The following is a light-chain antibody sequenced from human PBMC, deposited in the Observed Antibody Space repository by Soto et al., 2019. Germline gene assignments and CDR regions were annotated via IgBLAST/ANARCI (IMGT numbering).Light chain of an antibody. Sequence: EIVMTQSPATLSVSPGERVTLSCRASQSVSSNLAWYQQKPGQAPRLLIYGASTRATGIPARFSGSGSGTEFTLTISSLQSEDFAVYYCQQYNNWPPWTFGHGTKVDI. CDR3: QQYNNWPPWT. CDR2: GAS. CDR1: QSVSSN. V-gene: IGKV3-15*01. J-gene: IGKJ1*01.